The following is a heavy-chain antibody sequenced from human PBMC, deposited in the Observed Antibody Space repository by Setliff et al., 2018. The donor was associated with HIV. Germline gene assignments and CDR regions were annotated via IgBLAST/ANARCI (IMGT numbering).Heavy chain of an antibody. CDR3: ARTRGYTYGYIDS. D-gene: IGHD5-18*01. CDR1: GDSISRCPYY. Sequence: SETLSLTCTVSGDSISRCPYYWGWIRQPPGKGLEWIGNIYYSGSTYYNPSLKSRVTISVDTSKNQFSLRLSSVTAADTAVYYCARTRGYTYGYIDSWGQGTLVTVSS. V-gene: IGHV4-39*01. J-gene: IGHJ4*02. CDR2: IYYSGST.